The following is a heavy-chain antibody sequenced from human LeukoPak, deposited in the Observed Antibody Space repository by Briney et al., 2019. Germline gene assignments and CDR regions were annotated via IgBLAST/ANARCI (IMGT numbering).Heavy chain of an antibody. Sequence: SEALSLTCTVSGGSISSYYWSWIRQPAGKGLEWIGRIYTSGSTNYNPSLKSRVTMSVDTSKNQFSLKLSSVTAADTAVYYCARPGYGKLELRSWFDPWGQGTLVTVSS. CDR1: GGSISSYY. CDR2: IYTSGST. D-gene: IGHD1-7*01. CDR3: ARPGYGKLELRSWFDP. V-gene: IGHV4-4*07. J-gene: IGHJ5*02.